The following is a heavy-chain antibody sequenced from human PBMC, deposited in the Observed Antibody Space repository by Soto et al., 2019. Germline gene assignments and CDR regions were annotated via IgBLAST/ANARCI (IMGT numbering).Heavy chain of an antibody. CDR1: GFTFKNYD. CDR2: IGNSGDT. D-gene: IGHD2-21*01. J-gene: IGHJ4*02. V-gene: IGHV3-13*01. CDR3: ASHCGGDCSDY. Sequence: GGSLRLSCAASGFTFKNYDMYWVRQAPGKGLEWVSSIGNSGDTNYAVSVKGRFTISRENAKNSLYLQMNSLRDEDTAVYYCASHCGGDCSDYWGQGTLVTVSS.